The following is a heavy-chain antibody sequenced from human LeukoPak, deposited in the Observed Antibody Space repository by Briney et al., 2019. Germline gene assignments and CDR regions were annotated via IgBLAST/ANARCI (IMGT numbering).Heavy chain of an antibody. J-gene: IGHJ4*02. CDR3: ARVSSRVFDY. V-gene: IGHV6-1*01. Sequence: SQTLSLTCAISGDSVSNNNVAWNWIRRSPSRGLEWLGRTYYRSKWYNDYAISVKSRITINPDTSMNQFSLQLNSVTPDDTAVYYCARVSSRVFDYWGQGTLVTVSS. CDR2: TYYRSKWYN. D-gene: IGHD3-10*01. CDR1: GDSVSNNNVA.